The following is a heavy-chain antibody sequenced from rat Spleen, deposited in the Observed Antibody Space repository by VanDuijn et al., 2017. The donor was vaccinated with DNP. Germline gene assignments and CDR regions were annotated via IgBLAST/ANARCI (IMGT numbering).Heavy chain of an antibody. CDR1: GFTFSDYN. J-gene: IGHJ2*01. CDR2: ISNDGETA. Sequence: EVQLVESGGGLVQPGRSLKLSCAASGFTFSDYNMAWVRQAPTKGLEWVAFISNDGETAYYRDSVKGRFTISRDNTKSTLYLQMDSLRSEETATYYCAKAGGYSPWYFDYWGQGVMVTVSS. D-gene: IGHD1-11*01. V-gene: IGHV5S11*01. CDR3: AKAGGYSPWYFDY.